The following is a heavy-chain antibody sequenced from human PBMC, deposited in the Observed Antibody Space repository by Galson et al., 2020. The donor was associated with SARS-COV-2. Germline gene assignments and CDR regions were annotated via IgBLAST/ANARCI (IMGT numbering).Heavy chain of an antibody. D-gene: IGHD4-17*01. CDR1: GTSISSGSYS. J-gene: IGHJ3*02. CDR3: ARLHYGEYAPEAFDI. V-gene: IGHV4-30-2*01. Sequence: SETLSLTCAVSGTSISSGSYSWNWIRQPPGKGLEWIGYISHSGGTYYNPSLKSRVTISGDRSKNQFSLRLSPVTAADTAVYYCARLHYGEYAPEAFDIWGRGTRVTVAS. CDR2: ISHSGGT.